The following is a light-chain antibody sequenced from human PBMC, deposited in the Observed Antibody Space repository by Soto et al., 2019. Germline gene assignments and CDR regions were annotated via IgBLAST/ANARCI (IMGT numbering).Light chain of an antibody. J-gene: IGLJ2*01. V-gene: IGLV4-69*01. CDR1: SGHSSYA. CDR3: PAWGTGIVV. CDR2: LNSDGSH. Sequence: QPVLTQSPSASASLGASVKLTCTLSSGHSSYAIAWHQQQPEKGPRYLMKLNSDGSHSKGDGIPDRFSSSSSWAERYLTISRLQSEDEAAEYWPAWGTGIVVFGGGTKLTV.